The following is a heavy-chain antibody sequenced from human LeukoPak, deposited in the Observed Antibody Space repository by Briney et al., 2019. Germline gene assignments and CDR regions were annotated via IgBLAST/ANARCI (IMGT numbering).Heavy chain of an antibody. Sequence: ASVKVSCKASGYTFTSYGISWVRQTPGQGLEWMGWISAYNGNTNYAQKLQGRVTMTTDTSTSTAYMELRSLRSDDTAVYYCARVVVAPRNDYYYYYMDVWGKGTTVTVSS. CDR1: GYTFTSYG. V-gene: IGHV1-18*01. CDR2: ISAYNGNT. J-gene: IGHJ6*03. D-gene: IGHD2-15*01. CDR3: ARVVVAPRNDYYYYYMDV.